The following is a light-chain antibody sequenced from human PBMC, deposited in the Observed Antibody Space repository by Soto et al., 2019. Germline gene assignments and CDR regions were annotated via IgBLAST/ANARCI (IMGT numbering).Light chain of an antibody. CDR2: EVS. J-gene: IGLJ3*02. V-gene: IGLV2-14*01. CDR3: SSYTSNNNWV. Sequence: QSALTQPASVSGSPGQSIAISCTGTSSDIGGYNHVSWYQQHPGKAPKLMIYEVSGRPSGVSDRFSASKSGNTASLAISGLQAEDEADYYCSSYTSNNNWVFGGGTKVTVL. CDR1: SSDIGGYNH.